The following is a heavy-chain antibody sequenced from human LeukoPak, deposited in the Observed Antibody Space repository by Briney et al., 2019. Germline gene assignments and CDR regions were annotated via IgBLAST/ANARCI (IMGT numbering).Heavy chain of an antibody. Sequence: SETLSLTCTVSGGSISSYYWSWIRQPPGKGLEWIGSIYYSGSTYYNPSLKSRVTISVDTSKNQFSLKLSSVTAADTAVYYCASRTVAGAVAFDYWGQGTLVTVSS. V-gene: IGHV4-39*07. CDR2: IYYSGST. CDR1: GGSISSYY. CDR3: ASRTVAGAVAFDY. D-gene: IGHD6-19*01. J-gene: IGHJ4*02.